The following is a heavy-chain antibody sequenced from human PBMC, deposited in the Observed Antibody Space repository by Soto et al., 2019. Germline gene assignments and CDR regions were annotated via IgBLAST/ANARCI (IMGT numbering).Heavy chain of an antibody. J-gene: IGHJ4*02. CDR3: AREGRREGYNLGNDY. V-gene: IGHV1-69*01. D-gene: IGHD5-12*01. Sequence: QVQLVQSGAEVKKPGSSVKLSCKASGGTFSSYAISWVRQAPGQGLEWMGGIIHNLGTANYAQKFQGRVTITADESTSTAYMELSSLRSEDTAVYYCAREGRREGYNLGNDYWGQGTLVTVSS. CDR2: IIHNLGTA. CDR1: GGTFSSYA.